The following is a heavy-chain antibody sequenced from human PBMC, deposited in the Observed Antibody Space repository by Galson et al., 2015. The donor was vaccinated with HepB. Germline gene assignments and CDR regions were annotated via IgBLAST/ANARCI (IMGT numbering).Heavy chain of an antibody. J-gene: IGHJ4*02. CDR3: ERDHRGGYSGTSGLDY. CDR1: GYTFTSYG. Sequence: SVKVSCKASGYTFTSYGISWVRQAPGQGLEWMGWISAYNGNTNYAQKLQGRVTMTTDTSTSTAYMELRSLRSDDTAVYYCERDHRGGYSGTSGLDYWGQGTLVTVSS. D-gene: IGHD1-26*01. CDR2: ISAYNGNT. V-gene: IGHV1-18*01.